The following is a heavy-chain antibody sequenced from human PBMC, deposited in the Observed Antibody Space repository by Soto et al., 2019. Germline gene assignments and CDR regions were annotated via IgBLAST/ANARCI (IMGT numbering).Heavy chain of an antibody. Sequence: EVQLLESGGGLVQPGGSLRLSCEASGFTFSSYAMTWVRQAPGKGLEWVSGISGTAGSAYYAESVKGRFTISRDNSKNTLYLQTDSLRAEDTAVYYCAKYEDRYSYRLMDVWGQGTTVTVSS. J-gene: IGHJ6*02. D-gene: IGHD5-18*01. V-gene: IGHV3-23*01. CDR2: ISGTAGSA. CDR1: GFTFSSYA. CDR3: AKYEDRYSYRLMDV.